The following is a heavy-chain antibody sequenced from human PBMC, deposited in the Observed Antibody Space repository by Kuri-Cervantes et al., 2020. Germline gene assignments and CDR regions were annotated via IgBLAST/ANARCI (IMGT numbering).Heavy chain of an antibody. V-gene: IGHV1-8*01. CDR2: TNPNSGNT. CDR1: GYTFTSYD. D-gene: IGHD3-3*01. J-gene: IGHJ3*02. Sequence: ASVKVSCKASGYTFTSYDINWVRQATGQGLEWMGWTNPNSGNTGYAQKFQGRVTMTRNTSISTAYMELSSLRSEDTAVYYCARATLEYDDFWSGYYFRSTMDAFDIWGQGTMVTVSS. CDR3: ARATLEYDDFWSGYYFRSTMDAFDI.